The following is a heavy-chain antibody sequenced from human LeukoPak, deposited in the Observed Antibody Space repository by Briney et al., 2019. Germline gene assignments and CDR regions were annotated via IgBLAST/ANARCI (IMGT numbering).Heavy chain of an antibody. V-gene: IGHV1-46*01. CDR1: GYTFTSYY. CDR2: INPSGGST. J-gene: IGHJ4*02. Sequence: GASVKVSCKASGYTFTSYYMHWVRQAPGQGLEWMGIINPSGGSTSYAQKFQGRVTMTRDTSTSTVYMELSRLRSDDTAVYYCARAPRGYYFDYWGQGTLATVSS. CDR3: ARAPRGYYFDY. D-gene: IGHD3-16*01.